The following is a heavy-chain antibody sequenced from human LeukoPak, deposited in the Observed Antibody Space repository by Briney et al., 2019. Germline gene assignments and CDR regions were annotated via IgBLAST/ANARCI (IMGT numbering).Heavy chain of an antibody. J-gene: IGHJ5*02. CDR2: FYSGGNT. CDR1: GFTVSSNY. Sequence: QSGGSLRLSCAASGFTVSSNYMTWVRQAPGKGLEWVSVFYSGGNTYYADSVQGRFTISRDNAKNSLYLQLNSLRAEDTAVYYCARSLVVGATYPYHWGQGTLVTVSS. D-gene: IGHD1-26*01. CDR3: ARSLVVGATYPYH. V-gene: IGHV3-66*01.